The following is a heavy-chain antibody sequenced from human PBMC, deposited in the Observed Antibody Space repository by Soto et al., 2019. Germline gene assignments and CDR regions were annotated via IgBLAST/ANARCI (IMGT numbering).Heavy chain of an antibody. CDR2: INHSGST. J-gene: IGHJ4*02. CDR3: ARLVNWNSFDY. D-gene: IGHD1-1*01. V-gene: IGHV4-34*01. Sequence: QVQLQQWGAGLLKPSETLSLTCAVYGGSFSGYSWSWIRQPPGKGLEWIGKINHSGSTNYNPSLKSRVTRSVDTSKNQFSLKLSSVTAADTAVYYCARLVNWNSFDYWGQGTLVTVSS. CDR1: GGSFSGYS.